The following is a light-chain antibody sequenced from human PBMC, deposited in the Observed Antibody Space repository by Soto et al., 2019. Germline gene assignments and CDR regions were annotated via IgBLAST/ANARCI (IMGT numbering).Light chain of an antibody. CDR1: SSNIGAGYD. CDR3: QSYDSSLSGLVV. Sequence: QSVLTQPPSVSGAPGQGVTISCTGSSSNIGAGYDVHWYQQLPGTAPKLLIYGTSNRPSGVPDRFSGSKSGTSASLAITGLQAEDEADYYCQSYDSSLSGLVVFGGGTKLTVL. J-gene: IGLJ2*01. CDR2: GTS. V-gene: IGLV1-40*01.